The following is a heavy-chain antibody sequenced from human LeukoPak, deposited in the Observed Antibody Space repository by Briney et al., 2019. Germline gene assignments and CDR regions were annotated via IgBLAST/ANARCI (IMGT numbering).Heavy chain of an antibody. CDR2: ISNSNSYI. CDR1: GFSFSSYS. Sequence: GGSLRLSCAASGFSFSSYSMNWVRQAPGKGLEWVSSISNSNSYIYYADSVKGRFTISRGDAKNSLYLQMNSLRAEDTAVYYCATSNGHLDNWGQGTLVTVSS. D-gene: IGHD2/OR15-2a*01. V-gene: IGHV3-21*01. J-gene: IGHJ4*02. CDR3: ATSNGHLDN.